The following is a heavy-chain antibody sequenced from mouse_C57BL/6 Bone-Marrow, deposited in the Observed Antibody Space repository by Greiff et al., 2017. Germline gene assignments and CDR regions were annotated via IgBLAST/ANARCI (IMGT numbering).Heavy chain of an antibody. D-gene: IGHD1-1*01. J-gene: IGHJ4*01. CDR1: GYTFTDYE. CDR3: TREDRNFIAFDY. V-gene: IGHV1-15*01. Sequence: QVQLQQSGAELVRPGASVTLSCKASGYTFTDYEMHWVKQTPVHGLEWIGAIDPETGGTAYNQKFKGKAILTADKSSSTAYMELRSLTSEDSAVYDCTREDRNFIAFDYWGQGTSVTVSS. CDR2: IDPETGGT.